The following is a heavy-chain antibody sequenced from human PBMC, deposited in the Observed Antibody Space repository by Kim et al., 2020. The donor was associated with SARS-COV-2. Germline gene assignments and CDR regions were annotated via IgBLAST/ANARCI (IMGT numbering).Heavy chain of an antibody. D-gene: IGHD6-19*01. Sequence: GGSLRLSCAASGFTFSSYSMNWVRQAPGKGLEWVSSISSSSSYIYYADSVKGRFTISRDNAKNSLYLQMNSLRAEDTAVYYCARDLNMAVGENWFDPWGQGTLVTVSS. CDR2: ISSSSSYI. J-gene: IGHJ5*02. CDR1: GFTFSSYS. V-gene: IGHV3-21*01. CDR3: ARDLNMAVGENWFDP.